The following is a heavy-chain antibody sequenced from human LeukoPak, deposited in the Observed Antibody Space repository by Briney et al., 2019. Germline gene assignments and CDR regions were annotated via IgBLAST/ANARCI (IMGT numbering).Heavy chain of an antibody. D-gene: IGHD3-10*01. CDR2: ISSSSSYI. CDR3: ARGDYYGSGSHAYFDY. CDR1: GFTFSSYS. V-gene: IGHV3-21*01. Sequence: PGGSLRLSCAASGFTFSSYSMNWVRQAPGKGLEWVLSISSSSSYIYYADSVKGRFTISRDNAKNSLYLQMNSLRAEDTAVYYCARGDYYGSGSHAYFDYWGQGTLVTVSS. J-gene: IGHJ4*02.